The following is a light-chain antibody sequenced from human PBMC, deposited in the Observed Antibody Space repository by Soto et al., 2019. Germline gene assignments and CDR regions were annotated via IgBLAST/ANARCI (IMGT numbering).Light chain of an antibody. J-gene: IGKJ1*01. CDR2: DAS. V-gene: IGKV1-5*01. CDR1: QSINGW. Sequence: IQVYKSPSPLSASVGVIVTVTCRASQSINGWLAWYQQKPGKAPKLLIYDASSLESGVPSRFSGSGSGTEFTLTISSLQPDDFATYYCQQYNSYSWTFGQGTMVDI. CDR3: QQYNSYSWT.